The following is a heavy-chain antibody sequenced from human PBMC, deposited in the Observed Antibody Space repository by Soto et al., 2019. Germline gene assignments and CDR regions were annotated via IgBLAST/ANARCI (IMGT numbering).Heavy chain of an antibody. CDR2: ISAYNGNT. V-gene: IGHV1-18*04. Sequence: GASVKVSCKASGYTFTSYGISWVRQAPGQGLEWMGWISAYNGNTNYAQKLQGRVTMTTDTSTSTAYMELRSLRSDDTAVYYCARDRGIAAAGSSYYYGMDVWGQGTTVTVSS. CDR1: GYTFTSYG. J-gene: IGHJ6*02. D-gene: IGHD6-13*01. CDR3: ARDRGIAAAGSSYYYGMDV.